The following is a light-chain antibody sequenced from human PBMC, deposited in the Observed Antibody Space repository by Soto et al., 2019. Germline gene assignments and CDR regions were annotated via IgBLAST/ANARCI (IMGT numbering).Light chain of an antibody. CDR3: SSYTSSSTLV. V-gene: IGLV2-14*01. Sequence: QSVLTQPASVSGSPGQSITISCTGTSSDVGGYNYVSWYQQHPGKAPKLMIYDVSNRPSGVSNRFSGSKSGNTASLTISGLHADDEADYNCSSYTSSSTLVFGGGTKLTVL. J-gene: IGLJ2*01. CDR2: DVS. CDR1: SSDVGGYNY.